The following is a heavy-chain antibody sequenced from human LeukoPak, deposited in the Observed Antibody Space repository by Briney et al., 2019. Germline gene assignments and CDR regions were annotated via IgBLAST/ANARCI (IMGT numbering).Heavy chain of an antibody. D-gene: IGHD3-10*01. Sequence: PAGGSLRLSCAASGFTFSSYTMNWVRQAPGKGLEWVSYISGSSSIIYYADSVKGRFTISRDNAKNSLYLQMNSLRAEDTAVYYCARGESLGCWGQGTLVTVSS. CDR3: ARGESLGC. CDR1: GFTFSSYT. CDR2: ISGSSSII. V-gene: IGHV3-48*01. J-gene: IGHJ4*02.